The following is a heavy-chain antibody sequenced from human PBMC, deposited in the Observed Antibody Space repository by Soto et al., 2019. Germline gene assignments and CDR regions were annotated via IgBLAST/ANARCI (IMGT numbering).Heavy chain of an antibody. V-gene: IGHV3-48*02. J-gene: IGHJ4*02. CDR3: VRDHDFAFDT. CDR1: GFTFSDNP. CDR2: IRSDGTTI. Sequence: SLRLSCAASGFTFSDNPMNWVRLAPGKGLEWVSHIRSDGTTIYYADSVKGRFTISRDNAKNSLYLHMNSLRDEDTAIYYCVRDHDFAFDTWGQGTLVTVS. D-gene: IGHD2-21*02.